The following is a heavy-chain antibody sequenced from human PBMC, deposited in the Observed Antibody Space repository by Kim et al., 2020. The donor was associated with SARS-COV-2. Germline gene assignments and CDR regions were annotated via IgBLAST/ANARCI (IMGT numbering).Heavy chain of an antibody. D-gene: IGHD3-3*01. CDR2: INAGNGNT. CDR3: ARDRGSEWLMSGFYDY. V-gene: IGHV1-3*01. Sequence: ASVKVSCKASGYTFTSYAMHRVRQAPGQRLEWMGWINAGNGNTKYSQKFQGRVTITRDTSASTAYMELSSLRSEDTAVYYCARDRGSEWLMSGFYDYWGQGTLVTVSS. J-gene: IGHJ4*02. CDR1: GYTFTSYA.